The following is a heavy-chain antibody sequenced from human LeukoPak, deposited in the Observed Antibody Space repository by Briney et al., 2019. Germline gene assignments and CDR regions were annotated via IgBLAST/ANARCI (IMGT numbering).Heavy chain of an antibody. J-gene: IGHJ4*02. V-gene: IGHV3-33*01. CDR1: GFTFTNYG. CDR2: IWYDGSKT. D-gene: IGHD2-2*01. CDR3: ARDDCSTTPCYAY. Sequence: GGSLRVSCTTSGFTFTNYGIRWVRQDPGKGLEWVAAIWYDGSKTSYTDSVKGRFTVSRDISKNTVYLQMNGLKAEDTAVYYCARDDCSTTPCYAYWGQGTLVTVSS.